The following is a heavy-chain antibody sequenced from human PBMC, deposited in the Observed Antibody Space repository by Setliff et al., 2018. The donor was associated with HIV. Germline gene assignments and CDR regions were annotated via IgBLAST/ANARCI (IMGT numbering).Heavy chain of an antibody. J-gene: IGHJ4*02. CDR1: GGSISSSFHY. V-gene: IGHV4-39*02. CDR3: ARLGYSIDLRRLDY. CDR2: VYYSGTT. D-gene: IGHD6-13*01. Sequence: PSETLSLTCPVSGGSISSSFHYWGWIRQPPGKGLEWIASVYYSGTTYYNPSLKSRVTISIDTSKNHFSLKVNSVTAADTAVYYCARLGYSIDLRRLDYWGQGAQVTVSS.